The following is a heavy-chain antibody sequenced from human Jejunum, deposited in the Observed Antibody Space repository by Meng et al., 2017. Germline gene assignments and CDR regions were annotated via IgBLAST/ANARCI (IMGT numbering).Heavy chain of an antibody. Sequence: QGRLQGSGPGLVAPSGTLSPTCSVSGGSISGENLWSWVRQTPGKGLEWIGESYLSGSTYYNPSLASRVTISVDHSRDRFSLTVASVTAADTGVYFCARATLARLFDSWGQGRLVTVSS. CDR2: SYLSGST. CDR3: ARATLARLFDS. J-gene: IGHJ4*02. CDR1: GGSISGENL. V-gene: IGHV4-4*02. D-gene: IGHD6-6*01.